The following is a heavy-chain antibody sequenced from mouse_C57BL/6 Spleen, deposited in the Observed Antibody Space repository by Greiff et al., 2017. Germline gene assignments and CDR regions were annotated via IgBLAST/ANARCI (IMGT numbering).Heavy chain of an antibody. J-gene: IGHJ4*01. CDR2: INPSSGYT. CDR3: ARDGYGPAMDY. D-gene: IGHD1-1*02. V-gene: IGHV1-4*01. CDR1: GYTFTSYT. Sequence: VQLQQSGAELARPGASVKMSCKASGYTFTSYTMHWVKQRPGQGLEWIGYINPSSGYTKYNQKFKDKATLTADKSSSTASMQMSSLTSEDSAVYYCARDGYGPAMDYWGQGTSVTVSS.